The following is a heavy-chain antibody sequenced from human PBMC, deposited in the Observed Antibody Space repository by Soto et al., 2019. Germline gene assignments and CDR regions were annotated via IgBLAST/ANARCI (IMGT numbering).Heavy chain of an antibody. CDR2: ISGSGGST. J-gene: IGHJ4*02. V-gene: IGHV3-23*01. D-gene: IGHD3-9*01. Sequence: GGSLRLSCAASGFTFSSYAMSWVRQAPGKGLEWVSAISGSGGSTYYADSVKGRFTISRDNSKNTLYLQMNSLRAEDTAVYYCAKVSSPSYYDILTGSLTYFDYWGQGTLVTVSS. CDR3: AKVSSPSYYDILTGSLTYFDY. CDR1: GFTFSSYA.